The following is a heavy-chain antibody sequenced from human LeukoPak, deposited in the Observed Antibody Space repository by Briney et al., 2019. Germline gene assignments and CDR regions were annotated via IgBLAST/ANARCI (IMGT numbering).Heavy chain of an antibody. J-gene: IGHJ4*02. D-gene: IGHD3-9*01. V-gene: IGHV3-48*02. Sequence: GGSLRLSCAASGFTFSSYSMNWVRQGPGTGLERVSYISSSSSTIYYADSVKGRFTISRDNAKNSLYLQMNSLRDEDTAVYYCAREGEYYDILTGYYGFDYWGQGTLVTVSS. CDR2: ISSSSSTI. CDR1: GFTFSSYS. CDR3: AREGEYYDILTGYYGFDY.